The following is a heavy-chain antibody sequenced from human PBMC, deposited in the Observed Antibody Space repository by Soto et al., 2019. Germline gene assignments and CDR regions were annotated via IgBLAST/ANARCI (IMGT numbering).Heavy chain of an antibody. CDR3: ARERVGPYYYYMDV. D-gene: IGHD1-26*01. J-gene: IGHJ6*03. CDR1: GGSISSYY. CDR2: IYYSGST. V-gene: IGHV4-59*01. Sequence: SETLSLTCTVSGGSISSYYWSWIRQPPGKGLEWIGYIYYSGSTNYNPSLKSRVTISVDTSKNQFSLKLSSVTAADTAVYYCARERVGPYYYYMDVWGKGTRVTVSS.